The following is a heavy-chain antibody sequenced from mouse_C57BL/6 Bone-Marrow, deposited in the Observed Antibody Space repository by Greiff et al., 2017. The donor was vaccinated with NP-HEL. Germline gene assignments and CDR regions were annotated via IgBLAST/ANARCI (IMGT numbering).Heavy chain of an antibody. D-gene: IGHD4-1*01. J-gene: IGHJ4*01. CDR2: IYPGSGST. CDR1: GYTFTSYW. CDR3: ARPEGNWDAMDY. V-gene: IGHV1-55*01. Sequence: QVQLQQPGAELVKPGASVKMSCKASGYTFTSYWITWVKQRPGQGLEWIGDIYPGSGSTNYNEKFKSKATLTVDTSSSTAYMQLSSLTSEDSAVYYCARPEGNWDAMDYWGQGTSVTVSS.